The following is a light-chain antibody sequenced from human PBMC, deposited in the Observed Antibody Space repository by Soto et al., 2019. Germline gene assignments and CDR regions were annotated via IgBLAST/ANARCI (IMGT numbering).Light chain of an antibody. Sequence: DIQMTQSPSTLSASVGDRLTITCRASQSISSWLAWYQQKPGKAPKLLIYDASSLQSGVPSRFSGSGSGTEFILTINNLQPEDFASYFCLQVYSLPRTFGLGTKVDIK. CDR3: LQVYSLPRT. J-gene: IGKJ1*01. CDR2: DAS. CDR1: QSISSW. V-gene: IGKV1-5*01.